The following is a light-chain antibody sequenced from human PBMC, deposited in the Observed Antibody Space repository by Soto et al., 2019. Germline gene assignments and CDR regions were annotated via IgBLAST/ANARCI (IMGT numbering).Light chain of an antibody. CDR2: DAS. Sequence: DIQMAQSPSSLSAFVGDSVTVTCQASQDITNQLNWYQQQPGQAPKLLIYDASSLERGVPSRFRGSGSGTVFILTINSLQPEDVATYYCQHFASLPYSFGQGTKLEI. J-gene: IGKJ2*03. CDR1: QDITNQ. V-gene: IGKV1-33*01. CDR3: QHFASLPYS.